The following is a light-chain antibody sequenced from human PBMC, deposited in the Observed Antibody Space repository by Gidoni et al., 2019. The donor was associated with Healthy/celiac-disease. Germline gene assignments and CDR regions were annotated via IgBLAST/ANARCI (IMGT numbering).Light chain of an antibody. Sequence: DNQMTQPPSSLSASVGDRVTITCRASQSISSYLNWYQQKPGKAPKRLIYAASSLQRGVPSRSRRSGSGTDFTLTFRTLPPDDFATFFCLHSYSTPRTFGQGTQLEIK. CDR1: QSISSY. CDR3: LHSYSTPRT. CDR2: AAS. V-gene: IGKV1-39*01. J-gene: IGKJ2*01.